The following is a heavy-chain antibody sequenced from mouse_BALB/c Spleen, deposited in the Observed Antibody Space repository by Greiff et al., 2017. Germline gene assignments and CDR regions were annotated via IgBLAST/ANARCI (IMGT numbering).Heavy chain of an antibody. D-gene: IGHD2-3*01. CDR1: GFTFSSFG. V-gene: IGHV5-17*02. Sequence: EVKLMESGGGLVQPGGSRKLSCAASGFTFSSFGMHWVRQAPEKGLEWVAYISSGSSTIYYADTVKGRFTISRDNPKNTLFLQMTSLRSEDTAMYYGARESDGYYAWFDYWGQGTLVTVSA. J-gene: IGHJ3*01. CDR2: ISSGSSTI. CDR3: ARESDGYYAWFDY.